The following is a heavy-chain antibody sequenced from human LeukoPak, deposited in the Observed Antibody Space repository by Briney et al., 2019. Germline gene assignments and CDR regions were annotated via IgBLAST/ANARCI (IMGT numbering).Heavy chain of an antibody. J-gene: IGHJ4*02. CDR3: ASSGSYRFDY. CDR2: ITASGTAM. V-gene: IGHV3-48*02. Sequence: GGSLRLSCAASGFTFSNAWMSWVRQAPGKGLEWVSHITASGTAMFYADSVKGRFTISRDNAKNSLYLQMNSLRDEDTAVYYCASSGSYRFDYWGQGTLVTVSS. D-gene: IGHD1-26*01. CDR1: GFTFSNAW.